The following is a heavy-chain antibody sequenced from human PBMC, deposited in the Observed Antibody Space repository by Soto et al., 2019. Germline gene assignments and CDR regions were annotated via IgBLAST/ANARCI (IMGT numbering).Heavy chain of an antibody. CDR1: GGTFSSYA. CDR3: ARNLLVLRYFDWLPTPQYYYYGMDV. CDR2: IIPIFGTA. D-gene: IGHD3-9*01. J-gene: IGHJ6*02. V-gene: IGHV1-69*13. Sequence: GASVKVSCKASGGTFSSYAISWVRQAPGQGLEWMGGIIPIFGTANYAQKFQGRVTITADESTSTAYMELSSLRSEDTAVYYCARNLLVLRYFDWLPTPQYYYYGMDVWGQGTTVTVSS.